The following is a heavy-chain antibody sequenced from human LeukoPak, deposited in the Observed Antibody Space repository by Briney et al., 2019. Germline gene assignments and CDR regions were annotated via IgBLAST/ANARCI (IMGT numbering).Heavy chain of an antibody. D-gene: IGHD3-10*01. CDR1: GFTFSSYA. CDR3: AKSKPYYYGSGSYYKNPFDD. Sequence: GGSLRLSCAASGFTFSSYAMSWVRQAPGKGLEWVSTISGSGVTTFYADSVKGRFTISRDNSKNTLYLQMNSLRAEDTALYYCAKSKPYYYGSGSYYKNPFDDWGQGTLVTVSS. CDR2: ISGSGVTT. J-gene: IGHJ4*02. V-gene: IGHV3-23*01.